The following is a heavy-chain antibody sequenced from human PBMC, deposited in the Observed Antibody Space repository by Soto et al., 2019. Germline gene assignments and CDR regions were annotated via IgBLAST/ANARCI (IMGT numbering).Heavy chain of an antibody. Sequence: SETRSLTCTVSGGSISSYYWSWIRQPAGKGLEWIGRIYTSGSTNYNPSLKSRVTMSVDTSKNQFSLKLSSVTAADTAVYYCARESWGYCSGGSCHVDYWGQGTLVTVSS. CDR2: IYTSGST. V-gene: IGHV4-4*07. CDR1: GGSISSYY. J-gene: IGHJ4*02. D-gene: IGHD2-15*01. CDR3: ARESWGYCSGGSCHVDY.